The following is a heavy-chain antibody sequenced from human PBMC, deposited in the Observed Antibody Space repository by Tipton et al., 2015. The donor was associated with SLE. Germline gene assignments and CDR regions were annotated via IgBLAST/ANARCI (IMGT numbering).Heavy chain of an antibody. CDR2: IYTSGST. J-gene: IGHJ4*02. D-gene: IGHD6-6*01. V-gene: IGHV4-61*02. Sequence: TLSLTCTVSGGSISSGSYYWSWIRQPAGKGLEWIGRIYTSGSTNYNPSLKSRVTISVDTSKNQFSLKLSSVTAADTAVYYCARCSSSSKAGYFDYWGQGTLVTVSS. CDR1: GGSISSGSYY. CDR3: ARCSSSSKAGYFDY.